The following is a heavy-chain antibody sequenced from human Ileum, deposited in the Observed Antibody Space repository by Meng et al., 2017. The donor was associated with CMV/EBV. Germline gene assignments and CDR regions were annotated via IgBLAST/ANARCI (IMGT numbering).Heavy chain of an antibody. Sequence: SGDTFSAQYMHWVRQAPGQGLEWMGSVRPNSGLGQKYAQKFRGRPPVTADMSTTTSHMELSGLTHDDTAMYFCARGRSWYSYDSPNVWGQGTMVTVSS. V-gene: IGHV1-2*02. J-gene: IGHJ3*01. CDR2: VRPNSGLGQ. CDR1: GDTFSAQY. D-gene: IGHD6-13*01. CDR3: ARGRSWYSYDSPNV.